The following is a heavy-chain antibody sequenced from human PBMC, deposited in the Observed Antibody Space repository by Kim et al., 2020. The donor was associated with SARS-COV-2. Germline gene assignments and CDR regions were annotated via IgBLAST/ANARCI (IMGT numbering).Heavy chain of an antibody. Sequence: SVKVSCKASGCTFSSYAISWVRQAPGQGLEWMGRIIPILGIANYAQKFQGRVTITADKSTSTAYMELSSLRSEDTAVYYCASFGGNAIDYWRQGTLVTV. CDR3: ASFGGNAIDY. CDR2: IIPILGIA. V-gene: IGHV1-69*04. J-gene: IGHJ4*02. CDR1: GCTFSSYA. D-gene: IGHD2-15*01.